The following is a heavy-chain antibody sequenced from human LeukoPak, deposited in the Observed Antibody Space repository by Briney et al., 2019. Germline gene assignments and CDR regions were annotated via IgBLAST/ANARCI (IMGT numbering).Heavy chain of an antibody. Sequence: SETLALTCIVSVGSISSYYWSWIRQPPGKGLEWIGYIYYSGSTNYNPSLKSRVTISVDTSKNQFSLKLSSVTAADAAVYYCAADTLRFLEWTNFDYWGQGTLVTVSS. CDR3: AADTLRFLEWTNFDY. J-gene: IGHJ4*02. D-gene: IGHD3-3*01. CDR1: VGSISSYY. V-gene: IGHV4-59*01. CDR2: IYYSGST.